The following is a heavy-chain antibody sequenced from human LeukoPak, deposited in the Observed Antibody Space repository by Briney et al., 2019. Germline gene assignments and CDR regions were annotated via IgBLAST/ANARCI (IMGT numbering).Heavy chain of an antibody. CDR2: ISSSSGSI. D-gene: IGHD5-12*01. CDR3: AREGDIVATTSGVDY. CDR1: GFTFSSYS. Sequence: PGGSLRLSCAASGFTFSSYSMNWVRQAPGKGLEWVSSISSSSGSIYYADSLKGRFTISRDNAENSLYLQINSLRAEDTAVYYCAREGDIVATTSGVDYWGQGTLVTVSS. J-gene: IGHJ4*02. V-gene: IGHV3-21*06.